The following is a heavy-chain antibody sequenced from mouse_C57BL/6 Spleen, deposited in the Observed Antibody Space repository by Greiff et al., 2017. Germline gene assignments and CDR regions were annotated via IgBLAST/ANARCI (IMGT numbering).Heavy chain of an antibody. CDR3: ARSGGLPYAMDY. Sequence: QVQLKQSGAELVRPGASVKLSCKASGYTFTDYYINWVKQRPGQGLEWIARIYPGSGNTYYNEKFKGKATLTAEKSSSTAYMQLSSLTSEDSAVYFCARSGGLPYAMDYWGQGTSVTASS. CDR1: GYTFTDYY. CDR2: IYPGSGNT. D-gene: IGHD2-4*01. J-gene: IGHJ4*01. V-gene: IGHV1-76*01.